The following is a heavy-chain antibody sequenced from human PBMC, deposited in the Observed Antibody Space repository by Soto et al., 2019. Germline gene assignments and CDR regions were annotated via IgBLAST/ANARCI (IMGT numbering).Heavy chain of an antibody. V-gene: IGHV3-21*01. Sequence: LRLSCAASGLTFSSDSMNWVRQAPGKGLEWVSSISSSSSYIYYADSVKGRFTISRDNAKNSLYLQMNSLRVEDTAVYYCARAFYDSSYGMDVWGQGTTVTVSS. D-gene: IGHD3-22*01. CDR1: GLTFSSDS. CDR2: ISSSSSYI. J-gene: IGHJ6*02. CDR3: ARAFYDSSYGMDV.